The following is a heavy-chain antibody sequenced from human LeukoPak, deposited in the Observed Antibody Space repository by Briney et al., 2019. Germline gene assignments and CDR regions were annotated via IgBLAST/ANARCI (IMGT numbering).Heavy chain of an antibody. CDR2: INPNSGGT. CDR1: GYTFTGYY. D-gene: IGHD3-3*01. J-gene: IGHJ4*02. Sequence: ASVKVSCKASGYTFTGYYMHWVRQAPGQGLEWMGWINPNSGGTNYAQKFQGGVTMTRDTSISTAYMELSRLRSDDTAVYYCARESLVDAATIFGVVIFDYWGQGTLVTVSS. CDR3: ARESLVDAATIFGVVIFDY. V-gene: IGHV1-2*02.